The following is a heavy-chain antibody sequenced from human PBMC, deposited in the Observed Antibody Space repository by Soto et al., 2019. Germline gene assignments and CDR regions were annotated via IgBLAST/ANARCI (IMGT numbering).Heavy chain of an antibody. V-gene: IGHV4-39*01. J-gene: IGHJ4*02. CDR2: NYYSGST. Sequence: EPLSLTCTVSGGSISSSSYYWGWIRQPPGKGLEWIGSNYYSGSTYYNPSLKSRVTISVDTSNNQFSLKLSSVTAADTAVYYCARHSAEGSSWEFDYWGQGTLVTVSS. D-gene: IGHD6-13*01. CDR3: ARHSAEGSSWEFDY. CDR1: GGSISSSSYY.